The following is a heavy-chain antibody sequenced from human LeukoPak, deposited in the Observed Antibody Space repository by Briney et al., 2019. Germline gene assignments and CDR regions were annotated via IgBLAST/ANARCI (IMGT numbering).Heavy chain of an antibody. CDR2: INHSGST. Sequence: SETLSLTCAVYGGSFSDYYWSWIRQPPGKGLEWIGEINHSGSTNYSPSLKSRVTISVDASKNQFSLKLSSVTAADTAVYYCARENDSRDYFFNYWGQGTLVTVSS. D-gene: IGHD3-22*01. CDR3: ARENDSRDYFFNY. CDR1: GGSFSDYY. V-gene: IGHV4-34*01. J-gene: IGHJ4*02.